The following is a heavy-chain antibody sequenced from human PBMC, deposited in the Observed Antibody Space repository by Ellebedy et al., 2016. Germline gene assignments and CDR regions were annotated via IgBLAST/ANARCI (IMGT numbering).Heavy chain of an antibody. Sequence: DSAKGRFTISRDNAKNSLYLQMNSLRAEDTALYYCAKEGVVVAAMDYWGQGTLVTVSS. J-gene: IGHJ4*02. D-gene: IGHD2-15*01. CDR3: AKEGVVVAAMDY. V-gene: IGHV3-9*01.